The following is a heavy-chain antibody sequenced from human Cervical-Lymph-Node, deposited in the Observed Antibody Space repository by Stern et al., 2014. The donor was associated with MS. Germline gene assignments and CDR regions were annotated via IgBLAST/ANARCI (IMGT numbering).Heavy chain of an antibody. V-gene: IGHV4-61*02. D-gene: IGHD1-7*01. CDR2: IYPRGST. J-gene: IGHJ5*02. Sequence: QVQLQESGPGLVKPSQTLSLSCAVSGDSISGSSDYWSWIRQPAGRGLEWIGRIYPRGSTRYNPSLMSRVTMSVHPSKNPFSLKLSSVTAADTAVYYCVRDVRSMYDWDYFWFDPWGQGTLVTVSS. CDR1: GDSISGSSDY. CDR3: VRDVRSMYDWDYFWFDP.